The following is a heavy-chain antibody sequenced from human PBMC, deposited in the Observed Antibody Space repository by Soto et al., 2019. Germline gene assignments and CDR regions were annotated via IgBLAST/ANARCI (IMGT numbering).Heavy chain of an antibody. V-gene: IGHV1-69*05. J-gene: IGHJ4*02. CDR3: ARGRSYDFWSGYYQPPPY. D-gene: IGHD3-3*01. CDR1: GGTFSNSA. Sequence: SVKVSCKASGGTFSNSAISWVRQAPGQGLEWLGGIMPIFRTPDYAQKFQGRVTMTRNTSISTAYMELSSLRSEDTAVYYCARGRSYDFWSGYYQPPPYWGQGTLVTVSS. CDR2: IMPIFRTP.